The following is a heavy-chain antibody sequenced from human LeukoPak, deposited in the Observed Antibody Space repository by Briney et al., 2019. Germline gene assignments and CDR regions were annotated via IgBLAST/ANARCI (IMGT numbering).Heavy chain of an antibody. CDR1: GASISSYC. CDR2: IYYSGST. CDR3: AREIRYCSGGSCYSGGVY. V-gene: IGHV4-59*01. Sequence: SETLSLTCGVSGASISSYCWSWIRQPPGKGLEWIGYIYYSGSTNYNPSLKSRVTISVDTSKNQFSLKLSSVTAADTAVYYCAREIRYCSGGSCYSGGVYWGQGTLVTVSS. J-gene: IGHJ4*02. D-gene: IGHD2-15*01.